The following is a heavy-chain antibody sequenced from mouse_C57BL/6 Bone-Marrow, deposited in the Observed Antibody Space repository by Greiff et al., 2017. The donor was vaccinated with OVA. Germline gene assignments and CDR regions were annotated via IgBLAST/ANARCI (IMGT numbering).Heavy chain of an antibody. V-gene: IGHV1-7*01. CDR3: ARLRPTTVVAGDYFDY. J-gene: IGHJ2*01. CDR1: GYTFTSYW. Sequence: VQLQQSGAELAKPGASVKLSCKASGYTFTSYWMHWVKQRPGQGLEWIGYINPSSGYTKYNQKFKDKATLTADKSSSTAYMQLSSLTYEDSAVYYCARLRPTTVVAGDYFDYWGQGTTLTVSS. D-gene: IGHD1-1*01. CDR2: INPSSGYT.